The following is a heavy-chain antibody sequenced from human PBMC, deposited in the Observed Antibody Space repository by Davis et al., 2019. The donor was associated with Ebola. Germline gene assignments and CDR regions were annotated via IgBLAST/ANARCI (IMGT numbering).Heavy chain of an antibody. J-gene: IGHJ3*02. Sequence: PGGSLRLSCKGSGYSFTSYWIAWVRQMPGKGLEWMGIIYPGDSDTRYSPSFQGQVTISADKSISTAYLQWSSLKASDTAMYYCARQTRSYYDILTGWAGAFDIWGQGTMVTVSS. V-gene: IGHV5-51*01. CDR1: GYSFTSYW. CDR3: ARQTRSYYDILTGWAGAFDI. CDR2: IYPGDSDT. D-gene: IGHD3-9*01.